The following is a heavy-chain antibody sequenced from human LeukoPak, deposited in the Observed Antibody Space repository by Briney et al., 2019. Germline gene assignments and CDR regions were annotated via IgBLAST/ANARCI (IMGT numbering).Heavy chain of an antibody. CDR3: ARAPSYGDYAGYYYYYMDV. Sequence: ASVKVSCKASDYTFTSYGISWVRQAPGQGLEWMGWISAYNGNTNYAQKLQGRVTMTTDTSTSTAHMELRSLRSDDTAVYYCARAPSYGDYAGYYYYYMDVWGKGTTVTVSS. CDR1: DYTFTSYG. J-gene: IGHJ6*03. V-gene: IGHV1-18*01. D-gene: IGHD4-17*01. CDR2: ISAYNGNT.